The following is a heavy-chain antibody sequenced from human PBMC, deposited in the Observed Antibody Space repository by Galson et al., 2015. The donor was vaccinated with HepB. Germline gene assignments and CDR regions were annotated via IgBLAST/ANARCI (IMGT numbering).Heavy chain of an antibody. J-gene: IGHJ4*02. Sequence: SLRLSCAASGFTFSSYSMNWVRQAPGKGLEWVSSISSSSSYIYYADSVKGRFTISRDNAKNSLYLQMNSLRAEDTAVYYCASGNYYDSSGYYPLLGYWGQGTLVTVSS. CDR2: ISSSSSYI. CDR3: ASGNYYDSSGYYPLLGY. CDR1: GFTFSSYS. D-gene: IGHD3-22*01. V-gene: IGHV3-21*01.